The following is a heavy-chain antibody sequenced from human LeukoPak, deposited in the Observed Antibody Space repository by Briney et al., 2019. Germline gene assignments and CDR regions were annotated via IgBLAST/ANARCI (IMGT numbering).Heavy chain of an antibody. D-gene: IGHD6-19*01. CDR1: GGTFSSYA. CDR3: ARSEYSSGWDGFYYYMDV. CDR2: IIPIFGTA. V-gene: IGHV1-69*05. J-gene: IGHJ6*03. Sequence: GSSVKVSCKASGGTFSSYAISWVRQAPGQGLEWMGGIIPIFGTANYAQKFQGRVTITTDESTITAYMELSSLRSEDTAVYYCARSEYSSGWDGFYYYMDVWGKGTTVTVSS.